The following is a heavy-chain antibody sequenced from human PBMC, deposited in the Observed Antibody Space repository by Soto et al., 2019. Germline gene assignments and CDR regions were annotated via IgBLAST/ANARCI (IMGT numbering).Heavy chain of an antibody. V-gene: IGHV1-69*06. J-gene: IGHJ6*02. CDR3: ARDSVDTAMENYYYYGMDA. CDR2: IIPIFGTA. D-gene: IGHD5-18*01. Sequence: SVKVSCKASGGTFSSYAISWVRQAPGQGLEWMGGIIPIFGTANYAQKFQGRVTITADKSTSTAYMELSSLRSEDTAVYYCARDSVDTAMENYYYYGMDAWGQGTTVTVSS. CDR1: GGTFSSYA.